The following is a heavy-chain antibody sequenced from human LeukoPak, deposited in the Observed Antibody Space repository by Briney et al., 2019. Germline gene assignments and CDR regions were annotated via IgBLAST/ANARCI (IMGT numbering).Heavy chain of an antibody. CDR1: VGSISSYY. D-gene: IGHD5-18*01. J-gene: IGHJ6*02. CDR3: ARDRVEYSYGYSLVYYYGMDV. Sequence: SETLSLTCTVSVGSISSYYWSWIRQPPGKGLEWMGYIYYSGSTNYNPSLKSRVTISVDTSKNQFSLKLSSVTAADTAVYYCARDRVEYSYGYSLVYYYGMDVWGQGTTVTVSS. V-gene: IGHV4-59*01. CDR2: IYYSGST.